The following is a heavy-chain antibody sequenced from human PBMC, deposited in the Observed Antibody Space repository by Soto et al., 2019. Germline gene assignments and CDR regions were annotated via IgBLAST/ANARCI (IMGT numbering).Heavy chain of an antibody. D-gene: IGHD2-15*01. CDR3: VRSFFCSGGSCYSISSH. J-gene: IGHJ4*02. V-gene: IGHV3-66*01. CDR2: IYTGGGT. CDR1: GFTVSSND. Sequence: EVQLVESGGGVVQPGGSLRLSCAPSGFTVSSNDMSWVRQAPGKGLEWVSVIYTGGGTYYADSVKGRFTISRDNSKNTLYLQMNSLRDEDTAVYYCVRSFFCSGGSCYSISSHWGQGTLVTVSS.